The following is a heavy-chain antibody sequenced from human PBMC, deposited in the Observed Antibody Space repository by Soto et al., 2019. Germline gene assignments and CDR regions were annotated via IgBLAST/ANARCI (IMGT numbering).Heavy chain of an antibody. CDR3: ARHGIRDEYYYYGMDV. J-gene: IGHJ6*02. Sequence: GESLKISCKGSGYSFTSYWISWVRQMPGKGLEWMGRIDPSDSYTNYSPSFQGHVTISADKSISTAYLQWSSLKASDTAMYYCARHGIRDEYYYYGMDVWGQGTTVTGSS. CDR1: GYSFTSYW. CDR2: IDPSDSYT. V-gene: IGHV5-10-1*01. D-gene: IGHD1-26*01.